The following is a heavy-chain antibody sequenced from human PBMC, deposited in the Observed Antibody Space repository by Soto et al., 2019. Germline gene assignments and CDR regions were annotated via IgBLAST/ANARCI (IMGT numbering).Heavy chain of an antibody. Sequence: PSETLSLTCTVSGGSISSGGYYWSWIRQHPGKGLEWIGYIYYSGSTYYNPSLKSRVTISVDTSKNQFSLKLSSVTAADTAVYYCARDKSSGIAAAGYYYGMDVWGQGTTVTVSS. J-gene: IGHJ6*02. CDR2: IYYSGST. CDR1: GGSISSGGYY. CDR3: ARDKSSGIAAAGYYYGMDV. D-gene: IGHD6-13*01. V-gene: IGHV4-31*03.